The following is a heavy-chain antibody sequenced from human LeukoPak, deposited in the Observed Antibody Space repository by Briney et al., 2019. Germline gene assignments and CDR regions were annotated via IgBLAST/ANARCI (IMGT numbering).Heavy chain of an antibody. Sequence: SETLSLTCAVYGGSFSGYYWSWIRQPPGKGLEWIGETNHSGSTNYNPSLKSRVTISVDTSKNQFSLKLSSVTAANTAVYYCARGQVVFRAAAGLRFDPWGQGTLVTVSS. CDR1: GGSFSGYY. CDR3: ARGQVVFRAAAGLRFDP. V-gene: IGHV4-34*01. J-gene: IGHJ5*02. CDR2: TNHSGST. D-gene: IGHD6-13*01.